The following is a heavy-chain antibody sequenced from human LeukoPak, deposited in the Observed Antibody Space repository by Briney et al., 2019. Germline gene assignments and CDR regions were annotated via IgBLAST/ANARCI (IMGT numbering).Heavy chain of an antibody. CDR3: ARDSGYGDYNFDY. CDR2: ISGSGGST. CDR1: GFTFSSYG. Sequence: PGGSLRLSCAASGFTFSSYGMSWVRQAPGKGLEWVSAISGSGGSTYYADSVKGRFTISRDNAKNSLYLQMNSLRAEDTAVYYCARDSGYGDYNFDYWGQGTLVTVSS. D-gene: IGHD4-17*01. V-gene: IGHV3-23*01. J-gene: IGHJ4*02.